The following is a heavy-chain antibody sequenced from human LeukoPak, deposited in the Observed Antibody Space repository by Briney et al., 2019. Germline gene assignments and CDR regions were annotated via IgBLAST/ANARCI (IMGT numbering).Heavy chain of an antibody. CDR2: IYYTGST. J-gene: IGHJ4*02. Sequence: NPSETLSLTCTVSGGSISSYYWSWIRQPPGKGLEWIGYIYYTGSTNYNPSLKSRVTISVDTSNNHFSLKLSSVTAADTAAYYCARSSAFLREGFDYWGQGTLVTVSS. CDR3: ARSSAFLREGFDY. D-gene: IGHD2/OR15-2a*01. CDR1: GGSISSYY. V-gene: IGHV4-59*08.